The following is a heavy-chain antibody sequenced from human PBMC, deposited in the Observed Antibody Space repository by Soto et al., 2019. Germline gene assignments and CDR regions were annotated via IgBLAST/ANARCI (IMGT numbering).Heavy chain of an antibody. CDR2: IIAIFGTA. V-gene: IGHV1-69*01. CDR3: ARKNYGAYAVDYYYGMDV. D-gene: IGHD4-17*01. Sequence: QVQLVQSGAEGKKPGSSVKVSCKASGGTFSSYAISWVRQAPGQGLEWMGGIIAIFGTANYAQKFQGRVTITADESTSTAYMELSSLRSEDTAVYYCARKNYGAYAVDYYYGMDVWGQGTTVTVSS. CDR1: GGTFSSYA. J-gene: IGHJ6*02.